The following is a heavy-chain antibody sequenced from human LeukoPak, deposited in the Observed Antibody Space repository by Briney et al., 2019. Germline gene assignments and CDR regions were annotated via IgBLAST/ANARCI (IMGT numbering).Heavy chain of an antibody. V-gene: IGHV3-23*01. CDR1: GFTFSSYA. J-gene: IGHJ4*02. CDR2: ISGSGGST. Sequence: PGGSLRLSCAASGFTFSSYAMSWVRQAPGKGLEWVSAISGSGGSTYYADSVKGRFTISRDDSKNTLYLQMNSLRAEDTAVYYCATSPIVVVTAQPDYWGQGTLVTVSS. D-gene: IGHD2-21*02. CDR3: ATSPIVVVTAQPDY.